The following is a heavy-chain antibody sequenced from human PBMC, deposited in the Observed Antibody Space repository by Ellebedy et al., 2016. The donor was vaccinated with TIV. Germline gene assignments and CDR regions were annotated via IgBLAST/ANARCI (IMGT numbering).Heavy chain of an antibody. Sequence: PGGSLRLSCAASGFTISNNYITWVRQAPGKGLEWVSVSYSDGSTYHADSVKGRFTVSRDTSENTVSLQLNSLRAEDTAVYYCTRVPYYYDSGGYHYDHYYYYGMDVWGQGTTVTVSS. V-gene: IGHV3-53*01. CDR1: GFTISNNY. D-gene: IGHD3-22*01. CDR2: SYSDGST. CDR3: TRVPYYYDSGGYHYDHYYYYGMDV. J-gene: IGHJ6*02.